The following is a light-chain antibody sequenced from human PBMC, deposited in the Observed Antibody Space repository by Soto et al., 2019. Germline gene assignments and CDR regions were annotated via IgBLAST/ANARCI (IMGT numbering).Light chain of an antibody. CDR2: DVT. CDR1: SSDIGAYNY. J-gene: IGLJ2*01. CDR3: SSYTTSSTQV. Sequence: QSALTQPVSVSGSPGQSIAISCTGTSSDIGAYNYVSWYQQYPGKAPKLIIFDVTNRPSGVSNRFSGSKSGDTASLTISGLQTEDEADYYCSSYTTSSTQVFGGETKLTVL. V-gene: IGLV2-14*01.